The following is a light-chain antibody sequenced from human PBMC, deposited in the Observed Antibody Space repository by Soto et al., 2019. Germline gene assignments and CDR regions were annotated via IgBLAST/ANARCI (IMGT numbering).Light chain of an antibody. CDR2: WAS. CDR3: QQYYNTPFT. CDR1: QSVLYSSNNKNY. V-gene: IGKV4-1*01. Sequence: DIVMTQSPDSLAVSLGERATINCKSSQSVLYSSNNKNYLAWYQQRPGQPPKVLIYWASTRESGVPDRFSGSGYGTDFTLTISSLQAEDVAVYFCQQYYNTPFTFGPGTKVHIK. J-gene: IGKJ3*01.